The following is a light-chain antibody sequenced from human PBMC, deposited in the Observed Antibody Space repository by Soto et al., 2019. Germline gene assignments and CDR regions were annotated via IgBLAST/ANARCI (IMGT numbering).Light chain of an antibody. Sequence: DIPMTQSPSSLSASVGGRVTITCRASQSIISYLNWYQQKPGKVPKLLIYTASSLQSGVPSRFSGSGSGTDFTLTISSLRPEDFATYYCQQSYTSPFTFGPGTKWISN. CDR2: TAS. CDR1: QSIISY. J-gene: IGKJ3*01. V-gene: IGKV1-39*01. CDR3: QQSYTSPFT.